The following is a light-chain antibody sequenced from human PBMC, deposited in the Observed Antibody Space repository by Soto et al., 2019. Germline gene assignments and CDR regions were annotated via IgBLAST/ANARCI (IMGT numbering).Light chain of an antibody. J-gene: IGKJ4*01. CDR3: QQSYNTPLT. Sequence: DLQMTQSPSSLSASVGDRVTITCRAIPSISSYLNWYQQKPGKDPKLLIYAASSLQSGVPSKFSGSGSGTDLTLTISSLQPEDFSTYYCQQSYNTPLTFGGGTKVEIK. CDR2: AAS. CDR1: PSISSY. V-gene: IGKV1-39*01.